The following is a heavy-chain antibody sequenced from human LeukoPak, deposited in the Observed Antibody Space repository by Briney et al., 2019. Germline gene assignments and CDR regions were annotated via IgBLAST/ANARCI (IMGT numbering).Heavy chain of an antibody. V-gene: IGHV4-34*01. CDR3: ARGPRITMVRGVIIRVTKKETFDY. Sequence: GSLRLSCAASGFTFRNDWMHWVRQAPGKGLEWIGEINHSGSTNYNPSLKSRVTISVDTSKNQFSLKLSSVTAADTAVYYCARGPRITMVRGVIIRVTKKETFDYWGQGTLVTVSS. D-gene: IGHD3-10*01. J-gene: IGHJ4*02. CDR2: INHSGST. CDR1: GFTFRNDW.